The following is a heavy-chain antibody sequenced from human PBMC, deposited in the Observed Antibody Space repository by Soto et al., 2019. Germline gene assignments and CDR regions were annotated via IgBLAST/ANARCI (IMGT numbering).Heavy chain of an antibody. CDR2: IHRTGRT. V-gene: IGHV4-31*03. J-gene: IGHJ5*02. D-gene: IGHD3-16*01. CDR3: ARSGETLDEFSCSS. CDR1: GAYINSGGYY. Sequence: QVHLQESGPRLVKPSQTLSLTCSVTGAYINSGGYYWTWIRQRPGRGLEWLGYIHRTGRTYTNPSLANRVRVSLDTAENHFSVRLTSVTASDTAVYFCARSGETLDEFSCSSWGQGTLVTVSS.